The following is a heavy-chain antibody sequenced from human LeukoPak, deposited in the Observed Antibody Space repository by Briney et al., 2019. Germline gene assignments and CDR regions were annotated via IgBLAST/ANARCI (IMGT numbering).Heavy chain of an antibody. V-gene: IGHV1-8*03. CDR1: GYTFTSYD. J-gene: IGHJ5*02. CDR2: MNPNSGNT. Sequence: GSSVKVSCKASGYTFTSYDINWVRQATGQGLEWMGWMNPNSGNTGYAQKFQGRVTITRNTSISTAYMELSSLRSEDTAVYYCARGPFGVVDPFDPWGQGTLVTVSS. CDR3: ARGPFGVVDPFDP. D-gene: IGHD3-3*01.